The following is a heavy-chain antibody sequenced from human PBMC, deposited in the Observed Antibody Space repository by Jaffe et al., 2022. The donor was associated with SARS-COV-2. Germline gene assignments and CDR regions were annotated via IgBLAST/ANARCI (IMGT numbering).Heavy chain of an antibody. Sequence: QVQLVESGGGVVQPGRSLRLSCAASGFTFSSYGMHWVRQAPGKGLEWVAVISYDGSNKYYADSVKGRFTISRDNSKNTLYLQMNSLRAEDTAVYYCAKGDYYDSSGQQADYYYYGMDVWGQGTTVTVSS. CDR3: AKGDYYDSSGQQADYYYYGMDV. J-gene: IGHJ6*02. V-gene: IGHV3-30*18. CDR2: ISYDGSNK. CDR1: GFTFSSYG. D-gene: IGHD3-22*01.